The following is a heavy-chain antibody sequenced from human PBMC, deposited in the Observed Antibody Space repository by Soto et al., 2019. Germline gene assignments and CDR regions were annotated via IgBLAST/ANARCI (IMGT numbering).Heavy chain of an antibody. CDR3: ASGIQLWLRRINNGYSG. D-gene: IGHD5-18*01. Sequence: QVQLVQSGAEVKKPESSVKVSYKAPGGTFSTYAISWVRQAPGQGLEWMGGIIPMFGTANYAQRFQDRVTITALESTYTVYMELSSLRSEDTAVYFCASGIQLWLRRINNGYSGWGQGTLVTVSS. J-gene: IGHJ4*02. CDR2: IIPMFGTA. V-gene: IGHV1-69*12. CDR1: GGTFSTYA.